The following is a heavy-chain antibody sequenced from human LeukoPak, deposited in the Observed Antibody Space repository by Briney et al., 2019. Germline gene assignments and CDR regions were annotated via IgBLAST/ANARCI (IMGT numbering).Heavy chain of an antibody. V-gene: IGHV3-30*02. CDR2: IRYDGYNE. D-gene: IGHD6-6*01. Sequence: PGGSLRLSCAASGFTFSSYGIHWVRQAPGKGLEWVAFIRYDGYNEYYADSVKGRFTISRDNSKNTLYLQMSSLRPEDTAVYYCAKDQGAYSSSSPDYGYYYYVDVWGKGTTVTVSS. J-gene: IGHJ6*03. CDR1: GFTFSSYG. CDR3: AKDQGAYSSSSPDYGYYYYVDV.